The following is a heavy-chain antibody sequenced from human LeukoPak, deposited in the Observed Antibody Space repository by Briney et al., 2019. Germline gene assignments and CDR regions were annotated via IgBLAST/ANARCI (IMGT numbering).Heavy chain of an antibody. Sequence: ASVKVSCKASGGTFSSYAISWVRQAPGQGLEWMGGIIPIFGTANYAQKFQGRVTITADESTSTAYMELSSLRSEDTAVYYCARRSDSSSSWDYYYYYMDVWGKGTTVTVSS. V-gene: IGHV1-69*13. D-gene: IGHD6-13*01. CDR2: IIPIFGTA. CDR1: GGTFSSYA. J-gene: IGHJ6*03. CDR3: ARRSDSSSSWDYYYYYMDV.